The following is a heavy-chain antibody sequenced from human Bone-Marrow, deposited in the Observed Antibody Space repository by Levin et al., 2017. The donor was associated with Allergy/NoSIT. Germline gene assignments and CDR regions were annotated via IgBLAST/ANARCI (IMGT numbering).Heavy chain of an antibody. Sequence: LSLTCEVSRVTITDYSMTWIRQTPGKGLEWLSQISSSGSSIYYADSVKGRFTVSRDNGKNSLFLQMNSLRAEDTAVYYCARDDPYSRSYPTGYWGQGALVIVSS. D-gene: IGHD1-26*01. CDR3: ARDDPYSRSYPTGY. V-gene: IGHV3-11*01. CDR1: RVTITDYS. J-gene: IGHJ4*02. CDR2: ISSSGSSI.